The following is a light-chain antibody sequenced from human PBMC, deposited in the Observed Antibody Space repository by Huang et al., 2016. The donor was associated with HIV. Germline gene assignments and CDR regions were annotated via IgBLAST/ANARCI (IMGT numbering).Light chain of an antibody. CDR2: EAS. J-gene: IGKJ1*01. CDR1: QNDSSY. Sequence: EIVLTQSPATLSLSPGERATLSCRASQNDSSYLSWYQQKPGQAPRLLVYEASNRATGIPARFSGSGSGTDFTLTISSLEPEDFAVYYCQQRSIWPWTFGQGTKVEIK. V-gene: IGKV3-11*01. CDR3: QQRSIWPWT.